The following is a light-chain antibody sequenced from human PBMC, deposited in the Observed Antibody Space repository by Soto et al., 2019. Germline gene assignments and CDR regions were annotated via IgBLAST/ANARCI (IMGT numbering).Light chain of an antibody. V-gene: IGKV1-39*01. CDR2: DAS. CDR1: QNINNY. Sequence: DIQMTQSPSSRSASVADRFTITCQASQNINNYLNWYQQKPGKAPKLLICDASTLYSGVPSRFSGSGSGTDFTLTISSLQPEDFATYYCQQSYSTPITFGQGTRLEIK. J-gene: IGKJ5*01. CDR3: QQSYSTPIT.